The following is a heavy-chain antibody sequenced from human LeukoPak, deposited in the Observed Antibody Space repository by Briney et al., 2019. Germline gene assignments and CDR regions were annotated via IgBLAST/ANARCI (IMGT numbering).Heavy chain of an antibody. CDR1: GFTFDDYG. CDR3: ATYRQVMLPFES. CDR2: IFQGGGGI. Sequence: QAGGSLRLSCAASGFTFDDYGMSWVRQPPGKGLEWVSSIFQGGGGIHYADSVRGRFTISRDNSRSTLFLQMNSLRAEDTAIYYCATYRQVMLPFESWGQGTLVTVSS. D-gene: IGHD5-18*01. J-gene: IGHJ4*02. V-gene: IGHV3-23*01.